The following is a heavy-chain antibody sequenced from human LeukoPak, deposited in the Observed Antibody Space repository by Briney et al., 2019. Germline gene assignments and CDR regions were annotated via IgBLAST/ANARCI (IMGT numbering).Heavy chain of an antibody. CDR3: ARDGVAVADGGSDY. CDR2: INTNTGNP. D-gene: IGHD6-19*01. CDR1: GYTFTSYD. V-gene: IGHV7-4-1*02. J-gene: IGHJ4*02. Sequence: ASVKVSCKASGYTFTSYDINWVRQATGQGLEWMGWINTNTGNPTYAQGFTGRFVFSLDTSVSTAYLQISSLKAEDTAVYYCARDGVAVADGGSDYWGQGTLVTVSS.